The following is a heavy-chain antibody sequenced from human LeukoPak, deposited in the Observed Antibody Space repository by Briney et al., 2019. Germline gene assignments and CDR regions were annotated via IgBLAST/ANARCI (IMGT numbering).Heavy chain of an antibody. J-gene: IGHJ4*02. D-gene: IGHD3-22*01. CDR1: GYTFTSYG. Sequence: ASVKVSCKASGYTFTSYGISWVRQAPGQGLEWMGWINPNRGGTNYAQKFQGRVTLTRDTSISTAYMELNSLTSDDTAVYYCATTRLQYDSSGYYQYWGQGTLLTVSS. CDR3: ATTRLQYDSSGYYQY. CDR2: INPNRGGT. V-gene: IGHV1-2*02.